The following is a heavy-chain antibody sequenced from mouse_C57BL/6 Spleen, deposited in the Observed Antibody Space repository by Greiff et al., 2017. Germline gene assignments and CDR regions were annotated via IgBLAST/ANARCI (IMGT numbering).Heavy chain of an antibody. D-gene: IGHD2-5*01. V-gene: IGHV5-12*01. J-gene: IGHJ1*03. Sequence: EVQLVESGGGLVQPGGSLKLSCAASGFTFSDYYMYWVRQTPEKRLEWVAYISNGGGSTYYPDTVKGRFTISRDNAKNTLYLQMSRLKSEDTAMYYGARPNSNYGYFDVWGTGTTVTVSS. CDR3: ARPNSNYGYFDV. CDR1: GFTFSDYY. CDR2: ISNGGGST.